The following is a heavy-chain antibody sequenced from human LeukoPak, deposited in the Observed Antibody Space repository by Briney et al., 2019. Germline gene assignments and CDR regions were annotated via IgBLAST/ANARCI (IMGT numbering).Heavy chain of an antibody. D-gene: IGHD2-2*01. CDR3: TSLGPDCSSTSCRQN. CDR2: IRSKANSYAT. J-gene: IGHJ4*02. Sequence: PGGSLKLSCAASGFTFSGSAMHWVRQASGKGLEWVGRIRSKANSYATAYAASVKGRFTISRDDSKNTAYLQMNSLKTEDTAVYYCTSLGPDCSSTSCRQNWGQGTLVTVSS. CDR1: GFTFSGSA. V-gene: IGHV3-73*01.